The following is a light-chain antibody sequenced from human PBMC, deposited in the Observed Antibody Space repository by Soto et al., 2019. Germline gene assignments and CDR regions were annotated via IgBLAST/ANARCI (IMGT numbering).Light chain of an antibody. CDR3: QAWDSSTGV. V-gene: IGLV3-1*01. CDR1: NLGDKY. Sequence: SYELTQPPSVSVSPGQAASITCSADNLGDKYVSWYQQKPGQSPVLVIYQDSKRPSAIPERFSGSNSGNTATLTISGTQAMDEADYYCQAWDSSTGVFGGGTKLTVL. CDR2: QDS. J-gene: IGLJ2*01.